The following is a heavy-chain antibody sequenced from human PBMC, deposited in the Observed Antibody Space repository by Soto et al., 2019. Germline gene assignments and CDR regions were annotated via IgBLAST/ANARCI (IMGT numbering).Heavy chain of an antibody. CDR3: AMGTMDV. Sequence: GGSLRLSCAASGFTFRSYGMNWVRQVPGKDLVWVSRISGNGGSTDYADSVKGRFTISRDNAKDTLYLQMNSLRVEDTAVYYCAMGTMDVWGKGTTVTVSS. CDR1: GFTFRSYG. J-gene: IGHJ6*04. V-gene: IGHV3-74*01. CDR2: ISGNGGST. D-gene: IGHD7-27*01.